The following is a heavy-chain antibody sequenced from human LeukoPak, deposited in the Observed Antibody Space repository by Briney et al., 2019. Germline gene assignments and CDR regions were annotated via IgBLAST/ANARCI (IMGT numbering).Heavy chain of an antibody. D-gene: IGHD6-13*01. CDR1: GYTFTGYY. Sequence: ASVKVSCKASGYTFTGYYIHWVRQAPGQGLEWMGWINPNSGGTNYAQKFQGRVTMTTDTSTSTAYMELRSLRSDDTAVYYCARDTHSSSWLDYWGQGTLVTVSS. V-gene: IGHV1-2*02. J-gene: IGHJ4*02. CDR3: ARDTHSSSWLDY. CDR2: INPNSGGT.